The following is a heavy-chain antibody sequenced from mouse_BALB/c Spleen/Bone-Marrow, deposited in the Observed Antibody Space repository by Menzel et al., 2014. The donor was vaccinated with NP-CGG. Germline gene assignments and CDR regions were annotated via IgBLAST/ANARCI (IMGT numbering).Heavy chain of an antibody. D-gene: IGHD2-14*01. J-gene: IGHJ4*01. CDR1: GYSITSDYS. CDR3: ARWRYAMDY. CDR2: ISYSGST. V-gene: IGHV3-2*02. Sequence: EVHLQQSGPGLVKPSQSLSLTCTVTGYSITSDYSWNWIRQFPGNKLEWMGYISYSGSTSYNPSLKSRISITRDTSKNQFFLQLNSVTTEDAATYYCARWRYAMDYWGQGTSVTVSS.